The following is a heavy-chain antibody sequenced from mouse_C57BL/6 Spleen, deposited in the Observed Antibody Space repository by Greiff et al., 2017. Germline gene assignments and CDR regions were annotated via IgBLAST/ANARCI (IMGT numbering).Heavy chain of an antibody. CDR1: GYAFSSSW. V-gene: IGHV1-82*01. D-gene: IGHD1-1*01. Sequence: QVQLQQSGPELVKPGASVTISCTVSGYAFSSSWMYWVKQRSGKGLVWIGRIYPGDGGTNYNGKINGKATLTPDKSSSTAYMQLSSLTYEDSAVYVCARKDYYGIGLYYDMDYWGQGTSVTVSS. J-gene: IGHJ4*01. CDR2: IYPGDGGT. CDR3: ARKDYYGIGLYYDMDY.